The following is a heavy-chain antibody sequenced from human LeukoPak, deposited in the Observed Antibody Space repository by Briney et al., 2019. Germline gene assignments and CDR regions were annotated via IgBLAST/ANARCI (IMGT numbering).Heavy chain of an antibody. V-gene: IGHV1-2*02. D-gene: IGHD2-2*01. CDR3: ARGVGYCSSTSCSNWFDP. Sequence: ASVKVSCKASGYTFTGYYMHWVRQAPGQGLAWMGWINPNSGGTNYAQKFQGRVTMTRDTSISTAYMELSRLRSDDTAVYYCARGVGYCSSTSCSNWFDPWGQGTLVTVSS. CDR2: INPNSGGT. CDR1: GYTFTGYY. J-gene: IGHJ5*02.